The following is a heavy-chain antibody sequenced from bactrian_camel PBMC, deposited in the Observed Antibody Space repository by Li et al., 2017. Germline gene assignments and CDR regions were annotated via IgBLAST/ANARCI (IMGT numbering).Heavy chain of an antibody. Sequence: VQLVESGGGLVQPGGSLTLSCAASGNSWSRYYCMGWYRQAPGNECELLSTIDLDSYTYVADSVKGRFRISRDNAENTVSLQMNILKPEDTGRYYCAVLVPVLGLWGQGTQVTVS. V-gene: IGHV3S53*01. CDR3: AVLVPVLGL. CDR2: IDLDSYT. CDR1: GNSWSRYYC. D-gene: IGHD1*01. J-gene: IGHJ4*01.